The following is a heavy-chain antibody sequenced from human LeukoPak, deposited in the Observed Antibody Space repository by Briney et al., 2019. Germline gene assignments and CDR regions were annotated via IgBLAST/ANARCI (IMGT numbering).Heavy chain of an antibody. CDR2: ISSSSSYI. J-gene: IGHJ4*02. CDR3: ARARARTKYQLLLPDY. V-gene: IGHV3-21*01. CDR1: GFTFSGSA. Sequence: GGSLRLSCAASGFTFSGSAMHWVRQASGKGLEWVSSISSSSSYIYYADSVKGRFTISRDNAKNSLYLQMNSLRAEDTAVYYCARARARTKYQLLLPDYWAREPWSPSP. D-gene: IGHD2-2*01.